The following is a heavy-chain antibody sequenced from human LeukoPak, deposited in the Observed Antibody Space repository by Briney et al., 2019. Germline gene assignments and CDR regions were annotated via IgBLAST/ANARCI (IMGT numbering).Heavy chain of an antibody. D-gene: IGHD6-19*01. Sequence: GGSLRLSCAASGFTFSTYWMTWVRQAPGRGLEWVANIKQDGSEQYYVDSVKGRFTISRDNAKSSLYLQMNSLRAEDTAVYYCVSSGWLAYWGQGTLVTVSS. CDR1: GFTFSTYW. J-gene: IGHJ4*02. CDR2: IKQDGSEQ. CDR3: VSSGWLAY. V-gene: IGHV3-7*01.